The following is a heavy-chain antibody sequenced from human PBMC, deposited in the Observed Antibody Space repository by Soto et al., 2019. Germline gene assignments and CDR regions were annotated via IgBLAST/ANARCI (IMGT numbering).Heavy chain of an antibody. D-gene: IGHD5-18*01. Sequence: EVQLLESGGGSVQPGGSLRLSCAASGITFSNHAMSWVRQAPGKGLEWVSVISGSGASAAHADSVKGRFTISRDNSKSTLYLQMNRLRDEDTAVHFCAKDKGYSYGYIGEGNYDFWGQGTLVTVSS. J-gene: IGHJ4*02. CDR1: GITFSNHA. CDR2: ISGSGASA. CDR3: AKDKGYSYGYIGEGNYDF. V-gene: IGHV3-23*01.